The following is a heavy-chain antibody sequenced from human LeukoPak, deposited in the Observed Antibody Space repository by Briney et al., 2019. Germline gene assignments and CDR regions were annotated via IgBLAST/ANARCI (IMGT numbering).Heavy chain of an antibody. CDR3: ARDGPSSLVADTYYGMDV. J-gene: IGHJ6*02. Sequence: GGSLRLSCAASGFTFSSYWMSWVRQAPGKGLEGVANIKQDGSEQYYVDSVKGRFTISRDNAKNSLYLQMNSLRAEDTAVYYCARDGPSSLVADTYYGMDVWGQGTTVTVSS. V-gene: IGHV3-7*01. D-gene: IGHD2-15*01. CDR1: GFTFSSYW. CDR2: IKQDGSEQ.